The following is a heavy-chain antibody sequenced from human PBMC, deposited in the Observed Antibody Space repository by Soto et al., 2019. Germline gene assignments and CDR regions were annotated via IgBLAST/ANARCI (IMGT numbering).Heavy chain of an antibody. CDR2: MNPSNGNA. D-gene: IGHD4-17*01. CDR3: ARRKEPYGPSYSDC. CDR1: GYTFITYD. V-gene: IGHV1-8*01. J-gene: IGHJ4*02. Sequence: ASVKLSCKASGYTFITYDIHWVRQATGQGLEWMGWMNPSNGNAGYAQKFQGRVTMNRKISISTAYMELSSLRSEDTAVYFCARRKEPYGPSYSDCWGKGSLVTIST.